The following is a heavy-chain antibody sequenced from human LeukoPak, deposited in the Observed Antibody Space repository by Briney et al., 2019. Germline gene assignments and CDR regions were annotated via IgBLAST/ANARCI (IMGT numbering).Heavy chain of an antibody. Sequence: GASVKVSCKASGYTFTSYYMHWVRQAPGQGLEWMGIINPSGGSTSYAQKFQGRVTMTRDTSTSTVYMELSSLRSEDTAVYYCARYYDGVRVVYGMDVWGKGTTVTVSS. J-gene: IGHJ6*04. CDR3: ARYYDGVRVVYGMDV. D-gene: IGHD3-10*01. V-gene: IGHV1-46*01. CDR2: INPSGGST. CDR1: GYTFTSYY.